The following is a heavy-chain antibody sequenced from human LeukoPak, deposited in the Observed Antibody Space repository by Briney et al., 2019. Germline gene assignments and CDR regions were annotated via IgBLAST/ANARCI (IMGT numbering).Heavy chain of an antibody. Sequence: PGGSLRLSCAASGFTFSSYAMSWVRQAPGKGLEWVSIISGSGGSTYYADSVKGRFTISRDNSKNTLYLQMNSLRAEDTAVYYCARKTDHQTGGDYWGQGTLVTVSS. CDR1: GFTFSSYA. J-gene: IGHJ4*02. CDR2: ISGSGGST. D-gene: IGHD1-1*01. V-gene: IGHV3-23*01. CDR3: ARKTDHQTGGDY.